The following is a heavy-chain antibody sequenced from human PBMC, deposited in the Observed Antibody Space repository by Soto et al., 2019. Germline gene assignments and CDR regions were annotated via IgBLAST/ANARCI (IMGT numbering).Heavy chain of an antibody. V-gene: IGHV3-21*03. CDR3: ARLMWSPNWFDP. Sequence: EVQLVESGGGLVKPGGSLRLSCAASGFTFSSYSMNWVRQAPGKGLEWVSSISSSSSYIYYADSVKGRFTISRDNAKNSLYLQRNSVRAEDTAVYYCARLMWSPNWFDPWGQGTLVTVFS. J-gene: IGHJ5*02. CDR1: GFTFSSYS. D-gene: IGHD2-21*01. CDR2: ISSSSSYI.